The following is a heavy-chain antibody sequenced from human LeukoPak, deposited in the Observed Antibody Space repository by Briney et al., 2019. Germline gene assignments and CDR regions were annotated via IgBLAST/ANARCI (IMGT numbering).Heavy chain of an antibody. D-gene: IGHD3-16*01. CDR3: AKDVDYGGVVDY. CDR2: IGGSGGST. V-gene: IGHV3-23*01. Sequence: GGSLRLSCAASGFTFSSYAMGWVRQAPGKGLEWVSAIGGSGGSTYYAASVKGRFTISRDNSKNTLYLQMNSLRAEDTAVYYCAKDVDYGGVVDYWGQGTLVTVSS. J-gene: IGHJ4*02. CDR1: GFTFSSYA.